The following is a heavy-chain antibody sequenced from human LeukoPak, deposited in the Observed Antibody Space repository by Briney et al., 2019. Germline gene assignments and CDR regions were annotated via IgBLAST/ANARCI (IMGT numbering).Heavy chain of an antibody. CDR2: INPNSGNT. CDR3: ARVGSSGWYDYYYYYMDV. CDR1: GYTFTGYY. J-gene: IGHJ6*03. V-gene: IGHV1-8*02. D-gene: IGHD6-19*01. Sequence: ASVKVSCKASGYTFTGYYMHWVRQAPAQGLEWMGWINPNSGNTGYAQKFQGRVTMTRNTSISTAYMELSSLRSEDTAVYYCARVGSSGWYDYYYYYMDVWGKGTTVTISS.